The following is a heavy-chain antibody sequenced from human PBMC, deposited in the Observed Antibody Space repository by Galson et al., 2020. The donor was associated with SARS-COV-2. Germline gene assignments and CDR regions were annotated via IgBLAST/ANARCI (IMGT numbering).Heavy chain of an antibody. CDR3: ARAIYGSGRETWYFDL. V-gene: IGHV4-30-2*01. CDR2: IYHSGST. CDR1: GGSISSGGYS. Sequence: SETLSLTCAVSGGSISSGGYSWSWIRQPPGKGLEWIGYIYHSGSTYYNPSLKSRVTISVDRSKNQFSLKLSSVTAADTAVYYCARAIYGSGRETWYFDLWGRGTLVTVSS. J-gene: IGHJ2*01. D-gene: IGHD3-10*01.